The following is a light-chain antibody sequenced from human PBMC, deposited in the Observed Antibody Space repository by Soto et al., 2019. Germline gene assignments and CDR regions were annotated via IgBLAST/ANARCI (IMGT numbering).Light chain of an antibody. CDR3: QHAKSFPVT. J-gene: IGKJ5*01. V-gene: IGKV1-33*01. CDR1: QDIATY. Sequence: DIQMTQSPSSLSASVGDRATITCQASQDIATYLNWFQQKPGKAPKLLIYDASNLETGVPSRFSGSGSGTDFTLTITSLQSEDFATYYCQHAKSFPVTFGQGTRLEIK. CDR2: DAS.